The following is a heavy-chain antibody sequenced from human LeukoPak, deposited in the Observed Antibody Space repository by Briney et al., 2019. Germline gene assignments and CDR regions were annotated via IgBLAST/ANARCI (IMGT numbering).Heavy chain of an antibody. J-gene: IGHJ5*02. CDR1: GFTFDDYG. CDR2: INWNGGST. D-gene: IGHD2-2*02. Sequence: RTGGSLRLSCAASGFTFDDYGMSWVRQAPGKGLEWVSGINWNGGSTGYADSVKGRFTISSDNAKNSLYPQMNSLRAEDTALYYCARGGCSSTSCYTGSWFDPWGQGTLVTVSS. V-gene: IGHV3-20*04. CDR3: ARGGCSSTSCYTGSWFDP.